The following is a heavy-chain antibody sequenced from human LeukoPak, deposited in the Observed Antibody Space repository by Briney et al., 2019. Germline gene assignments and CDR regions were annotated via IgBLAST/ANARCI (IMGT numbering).Heavy chain of an antibody. CDR2: IYTGGST. CDR1: GFTVSSNY. CDR3: ARGQVGGTLKLDWVGFNI. D-gene: IGHD1-26*01. J-gene: IGHJ3*02. Sequence: GGSLRLSCAASGFTVSSNYMNWVRQAPGKGLEWVSVIYTGGSTYYADSVKGRFTMSRDNSKNTLYLQMNSLRAEDTAVYYCARGQVGGTLKLDWVGFNIWGPGTMVTVSS. V-gene: IGHV3-66*01.